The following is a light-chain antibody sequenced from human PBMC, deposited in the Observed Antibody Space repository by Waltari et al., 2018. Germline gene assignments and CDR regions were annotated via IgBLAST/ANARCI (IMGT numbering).Light chain of an antibody. CDR2: ASS. V-gene: IGKV1-39*01. CDR3: QQSYTTPPMYT. CDR1: QNIDSD. J-gene: IGKJ2*01. Sequence: DIQMTQSPSSLSASVGDRVTITCRASQNIDSDLNCDRQKPGKAPRLLISASSSLQRVVPSRFSGSASGTDFTLTVSSLQPEDFAIYYCQQSYTTPPMYTFGQGTKLEIK.